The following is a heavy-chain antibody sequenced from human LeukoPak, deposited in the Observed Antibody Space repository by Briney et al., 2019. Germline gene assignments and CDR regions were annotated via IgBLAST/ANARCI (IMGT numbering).Heavy chain of an antibody. D-gene: IGHD2-15*01. CDR3: ARDRKDIVVVVAATIDY. V-gene: IGHV3-21*01. J-gene: IGHJ4*02. CDR1: GFTFSSYN. Sequence: GGSLRLSCAASGFTFSSYNMNWVRQAPGKGLEWVSSISGSSSFIYYADSVKGRFTISRDNAKNSLYLQMNSLRADDTAVYYCARDRKDIVVVVAATIDYWGQGTLVTVSS. CDR2: ISGSSSFI.